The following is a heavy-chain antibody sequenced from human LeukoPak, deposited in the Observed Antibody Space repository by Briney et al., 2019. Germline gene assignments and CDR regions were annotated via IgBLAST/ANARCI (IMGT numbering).Heavy chain of an antibody. Sequence: GGSLRLSCAASGFTFSSYWMSWVRQAPGKGLEWVANIKQDGSEKYYVDSVKGRFTISRDNAKNSLYLQMNSLRAEDTAVYYCARPGIVVAGTYAFDIWGQGTMVTVSS. V-gene: IGHV3-7*01. J-gene: IGHJ3*02. CDR2: IKQDGSEK. D-gene: IGHD6-19*01. CDR3: ARPGIVVAGTYAFDI. CDR1: GFTFSSYW.